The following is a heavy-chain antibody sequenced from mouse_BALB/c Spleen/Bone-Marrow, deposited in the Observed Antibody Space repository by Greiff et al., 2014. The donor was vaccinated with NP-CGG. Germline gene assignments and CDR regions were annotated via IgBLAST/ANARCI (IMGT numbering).Heavy chain of an antibody. CDR2: IDPANEHT. J-gene: IGHJ2*01. V-gene: IGHV14-3*02. D-gene: IGHD4-1*01. CDR1: GFNIKDTY. Sequence: VQLQQPGAELVKPGASAKLSCTASGFNIKDTYIHWVKQRPEQGLEWIGRIDPANEHTKYDPNFQGKATITADTSSNTAYLQLSSLTSEDTAVYYCASLTGTFDYWGQGSTLTVSS. CDR3: ASLTGTFDY.